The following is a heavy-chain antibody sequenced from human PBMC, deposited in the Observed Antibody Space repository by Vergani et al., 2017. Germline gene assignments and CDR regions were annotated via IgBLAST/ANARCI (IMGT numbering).Heavy chain of an antibody. Sequence: QVQLQESGPGLVQPSETLSLTCTVSGGSISSYYWSWIRPPAGKGREWIGRIYTSGSTYYNPSLQSRVTLSVHTSKNHDSLKLRSVTAADTAVYYCAGDQAWGRWNWFDPWGQGTLVTVSS. CDR2: IYTSGST. CDR1: GGSISSYY. J-gene: IGHJ5*02. CDR3: AGDQAWGRWNWFDP. V-gene: IGHV4-4*07. D-gene: IGHD4-23*01.